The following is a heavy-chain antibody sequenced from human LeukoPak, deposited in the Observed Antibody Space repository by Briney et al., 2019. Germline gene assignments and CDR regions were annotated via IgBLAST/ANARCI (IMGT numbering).Heavy chain of an antibody. V-gene: IGHV1-8*01. CDR1: GYTFTSYD. Sequence: WASVKVSCKASGYTFTSYDINWVRQATGQGLEWMGWMNPNSGNTGYAQKFQGRVTMTRNTSISTAYMELSSLRSEDTAVYYCARFYGSGSFGYYYYGMDVWGQGTTVTVSS. CDR2: MNPNSGNT. D-gene: IGHD3-10*01. CDR3: ARFYGSGSFGYYYYGMDV. J-gene: IGHJ6*02.